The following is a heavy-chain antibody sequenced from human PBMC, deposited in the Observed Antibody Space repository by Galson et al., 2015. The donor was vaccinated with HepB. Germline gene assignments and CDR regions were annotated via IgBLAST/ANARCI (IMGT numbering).Heavy chain of an antibody. CDR3: ARLKGAFDI. V-gene: IGHV1-3*01. Sequence: SVKVSCKASGYTFTSYPLHWVRQAPGQRLEWMGWINAANGDTKYSQKFQGRVTLTRDTPASTGYMELSSLRSEDTALYYCARLKGAFDIWGQGTMVTVSS. CDR2: INAANGDT. CDR1: GYTFTSYP. J-gene: IGHJ3*02.